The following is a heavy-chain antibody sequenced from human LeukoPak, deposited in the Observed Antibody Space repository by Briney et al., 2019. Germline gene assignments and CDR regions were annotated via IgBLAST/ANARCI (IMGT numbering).Heavy chain of an antibody. CDR1: AFTFSSYW. J-gene: IGHJ4*02. CDR2: INSDGIST. Sequence: GGSLRLSCAASAFTFSSYWMHWVRQAPGKGLVWVSRINSDGISTRYADSVKGRFTISRDNAKNTLYLQMNSLRAEDTAVYYCAKGGATVIDYWGQGTLVTVSS. CDR3: AKGGATVIDY. D-gene: IGHD4-17*01. V-gene: IGHV3-74*01.